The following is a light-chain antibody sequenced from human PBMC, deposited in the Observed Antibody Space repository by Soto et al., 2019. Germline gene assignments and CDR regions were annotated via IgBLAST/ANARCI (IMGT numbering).Light chain of an antibody. CDR1: QNILSN. J-gene: IGKJ5*01. CDR2: GAS. CDR3: QQRNVWPPVP. Sequence: DIVRTQSPAKMSVSPGERATLSCRASQNILSNLAWYQQKPGQGPRLLISGASSRAADIPDRFSGSGSGTDFTLTISSLEPEDSAVYYCQQRNVWPPVPSGQRT. V-gene: IGKV3D-15*01.